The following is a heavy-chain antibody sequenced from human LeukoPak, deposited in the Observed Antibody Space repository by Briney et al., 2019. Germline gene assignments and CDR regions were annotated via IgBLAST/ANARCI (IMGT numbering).Heavy chain of an antibody. CDR3: ARDLYNWNYDY. CDR2: IYHSGST. CDR1: GYSISSGYY. V-gene: IGHV4-38-2*02. D-gene: IGHD1-20*01. Sequence: SETLSLTCTVSGYSISSGYYWGWIRQPPGKGLEWIGSIYHSGSTYYNPSLKSRVTISVDTSKSQFSLKLSSVTAADTAVYYCARDLYNWNYDYWGQGTLVTVSS. J-gene: IGHJ4*02.